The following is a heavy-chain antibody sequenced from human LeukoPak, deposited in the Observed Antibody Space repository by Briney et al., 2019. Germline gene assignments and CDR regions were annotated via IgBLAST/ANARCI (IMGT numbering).Heavy chain of an antibody. CDR3: ARDRGFFGEPDFYYAMDV. V-gene: IGHV3-66*01. Sequence: GGSLRLSCAAPGFSVRSNYMSWVRQAPGKGLEYVSSIETGGSTHYADSVKGRFTISRDTSKNNLYLQMHSLRAEDTAAYYCARDRGFFGEPDFYYAMDVWGQGTTVTVSS. D-gene: IGHD3-10*01. CDR2: IETGGST. CDR1: GFSVRSNY. J-gene: IGHJ6*02.